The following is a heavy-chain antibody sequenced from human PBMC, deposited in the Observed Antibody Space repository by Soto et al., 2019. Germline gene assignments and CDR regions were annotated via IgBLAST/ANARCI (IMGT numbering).Heavy chain of an antibody. J-gene: IGHJ6*02. D-gene: IGHD2-21*01. Sequence: VQLVQSAAEVKKTGASVKVSCKAFGYSFENYVIHCVRQAPGHGLEWLGYMNAGTGNKKSSHLFGDCLILTRETSATTAYLEVRGPTSDDTAIYYCARVVDVRPATYSGMDVWGPGNRVTVS. CDR3: ARVVDVRPATYSGMDV. V-gene: IGHV1-3*01. CDR2: MNAGTGNK. CDR1: GYSFENYV.